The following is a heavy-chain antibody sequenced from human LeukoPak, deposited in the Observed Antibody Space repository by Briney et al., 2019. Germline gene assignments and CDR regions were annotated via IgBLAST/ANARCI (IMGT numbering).Heavy chain of an antibody. J-gene: IGHJ4*02. D-gene: IGHD2-2*01. CDR3: ARAKIVVVPAAFDY. V-gene: IGHV1-18*01. CDR2: ISAYNGNT. CDR1: GYTFTSYG. Sequence: ASVKVSCKASGYTFTSYGISWVRQAPGQGLEWMGWISAYNGNTNYAQKLQGRVTMTTDTSTSTAYMELRSLRSDDTAAYYCARAKIVVVPAAFDYWGQGTLVTVSS.